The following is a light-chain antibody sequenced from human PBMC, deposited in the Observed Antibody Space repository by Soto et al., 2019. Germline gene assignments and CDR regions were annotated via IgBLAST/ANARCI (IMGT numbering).Light chain of an antibody. CDR3: QQYGSWCT. V-gene: IGKV3-15*01. CDR1: QRIXDT. CDR2: XAS. Sequence: DIGVKHSAATLSVSPGGSATLSCRASQRIXDTLAWYQEKPGQAPRILIHXASTRAPGFPARFSGSGSGTDFTITISRLEPEDFAVYYCQQYGSWCTFGQGTKVDIK. J-gene: IGKJ1*01.